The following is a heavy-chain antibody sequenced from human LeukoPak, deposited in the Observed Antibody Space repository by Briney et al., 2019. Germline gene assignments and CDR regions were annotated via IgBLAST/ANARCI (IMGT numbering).Heavy chain of an antibody. J-gene: IGHJ4*02. CDR1: GFSRSTRGMG. CDR3: ARSGGSCSDFGY. V-gene: IGHV2-70*01. D-gene: IGHD2-15*01. Sequence: SGPTLVNPTPALTLTCTFSGFSRSTRGMGVSWIRQPPGKALEWLSLIDWDDHKFYTTSLKTTLSVSNDTSKNLVVLTMTNMDPVDTATYYCARSGGSCSDFGYWGRGTLVTVSS. CDR2: IDWDDHK.